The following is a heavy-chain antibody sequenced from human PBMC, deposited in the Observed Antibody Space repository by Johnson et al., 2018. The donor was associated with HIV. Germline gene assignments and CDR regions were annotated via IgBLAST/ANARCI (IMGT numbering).Heavy chain of an antibody. V-gene: IGHV3-15*01. CDR3: TNPDTAMATGAFDI. J-gene: IGHJ3*02. CDR2: IKSKTDGGTT. CDR1: GFTFSNAW. Sequence: VLFVESGGGLVKPGGSLRLSCAASGFTFSNAWMNWVRQAPGKGLEWVGRIKSKTDGGTTDYAAPVKGRFTISRDDSKNTLYLQMNSLKTEDTAVYYCTNPDTAMATGAFDIWGQGTTVTVSS. D-gene: IGHD5-18*01.